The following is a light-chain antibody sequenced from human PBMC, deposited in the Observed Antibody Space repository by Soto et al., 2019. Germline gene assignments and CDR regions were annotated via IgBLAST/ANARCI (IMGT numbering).Light chain of an antibody. CDR3: QQYGSSFRYT. CDR1: QSVNGNY. J-gene: IGKJ2*01. Sequence: EIVLTQSPGTLSLSPGERATLSCRASQSVNGNYLTWYQQKPGQAPRLLIYGASYRATGIPDRFSGSGSGTDFTLPISSLEPEDFAVYYGQQYGSSFRYTFGQGTKLEIK. CDR2: GAS. V-gene: IGKV3-20*01.